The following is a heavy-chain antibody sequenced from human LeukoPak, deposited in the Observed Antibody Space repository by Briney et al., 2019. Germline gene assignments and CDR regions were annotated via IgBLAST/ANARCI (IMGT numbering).Heavy chain of an antibody. V-gene: IGHV6-1*01. D-gene: IGHD4-17*01. CDR1: GDSVSSNSAA. CDR2: AYYRSKWYI. CDR3: ARALHDYGDERLDY. J-gene: IGHJ4*02. Sequence: SQTLSLTCAISGDSVSSNSAAWNWITQSSSRGLEWLGRAYYRSKWYIDYAVSVKSRITFNPDTSKNQFSLQLNSLTPDDTAVYYCARALHDYGDERLDYWGQGTLVTVSS.